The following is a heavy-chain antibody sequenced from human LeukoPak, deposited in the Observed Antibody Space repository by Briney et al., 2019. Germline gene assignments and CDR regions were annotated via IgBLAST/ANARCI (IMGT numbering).Heavy chain of an antibody. Sequence: GGSLRLSCVASGFTFSDYYMTWVRQAPGKGLEWISYISSSDGSTYYADSVKGRFTISRDNAENSLYLQMNSLRAEDTAVYYCARDQKYYSHWLYNYQYYGMDVWGQGTTVTVSS. V-gene: IGHV3-11*01. CDR1: GFTFSDYY. CDR3: ARDQKYYSHWLYNYQYYGMDV. CDR2: ISSSDGST. J-gene: IGHJ6*02. D-gene: IGHD3-10*01.